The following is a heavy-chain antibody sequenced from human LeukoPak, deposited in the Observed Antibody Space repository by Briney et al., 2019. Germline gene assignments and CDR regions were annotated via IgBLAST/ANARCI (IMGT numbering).Heavy chain of an antibody. Sequence: SETLSLTCTVSGGSISSGDYYWSWIRQPPGKGLEWIGEINHSGSTNYNPSLKSRVTISVDTSKNQFSLKLSSVTAADTAVYYCARPGGMTRNFDYWGQGTLVTVSS. D-gene: IGHD1-26*01. V-gene: IGHV4-30-4*01. CDR3: ARPGGMTRNFDY. CDR1: GGSISSGDYY. CDR2: INHSGST. J-gene: IGHJ4*02.